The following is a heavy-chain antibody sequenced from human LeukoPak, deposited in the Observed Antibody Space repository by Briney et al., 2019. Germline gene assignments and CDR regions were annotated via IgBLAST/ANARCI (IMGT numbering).Heavy chain of an antibody. CDR3: ATEYWYRHDY. CDR2: IDKDGSGT. J-gene: IGHJ4*02. D-gene: IGHD6-13*01. CDR1: GFNFNYYF. V-gene: IGHV3-7*01. Sequence: GGSLRLSCATSGFNFNYYFMAWVRQAPGKGLEWLATIDKDGSGTEYIDSVRGRFTISRDNTKESIHLQMSSLSADDTAVYFCATEYWYRHDYWGQGTLVTVSS.